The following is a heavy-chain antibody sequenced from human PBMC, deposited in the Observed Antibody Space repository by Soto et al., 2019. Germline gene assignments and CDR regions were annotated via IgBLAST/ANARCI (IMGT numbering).Heavy chain of an antibody. V-gene: IGHV3-15*01. CDR1: GFTFNNAW. J-gene: IGHJ4*02. CDR2: IKRNMDGGTT. D-gene: IGHD6-19*01. CDR3: TTVDAVVLN. Sequence: EVQLVESGGGLVKPGGSLRLSCAASGFTFNNAWMSWVRQAPGGGLEWVGRIKRNMDGGTTDYAAPVKGRFAISRDDSNSILYLQMNSLKSEDTAVYYCTTVDAVVLNWGQGILVTVSS.